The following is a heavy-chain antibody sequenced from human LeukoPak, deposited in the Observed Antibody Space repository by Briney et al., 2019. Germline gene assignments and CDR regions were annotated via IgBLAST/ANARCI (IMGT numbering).Heavy chain of an antibody. D-gene: IGHD3-22*01. J-gene: IGHJ4*02. CDR3: AREQGYYSVPGY. CDR1: GFTLSSYW. CDR2: IRNDGSST. Sequence: GSLKLSCAASGFTLSSYWMHWVRQAPGKGPVWVERIRNDGSSTDYADSVKGRFTISRDNAKNTLYLQMNSLRADDTAVYYCAREQGYYSVPGYWGQGTLVTVSS. V-gene: IGHV3-74*01.